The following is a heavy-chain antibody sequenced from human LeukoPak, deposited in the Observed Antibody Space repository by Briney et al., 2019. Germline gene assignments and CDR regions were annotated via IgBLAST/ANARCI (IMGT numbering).Heavy chain of an antibody. CDR1: GFTFTDYY. Sequence: GASVKVSCKTSGFTFTDYYIHWVQQAPGKGLEWMGLVDPENGETIYSAKFQGRVILTIDTSTDTAYMELSSLRSEDTAVYYCATDLRSLEWPPFDPWGQGTLVTVSS. J-gene: IGHJ5*02. CDR3: ATDLRSLEWPPFDP. CDR2: VDPENGET. D-gene: IGHD3-3*01. V-gene: IGHV1-69-2*01.